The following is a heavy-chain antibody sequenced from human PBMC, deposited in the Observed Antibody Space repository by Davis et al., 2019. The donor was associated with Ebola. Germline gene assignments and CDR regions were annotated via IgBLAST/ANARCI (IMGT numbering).Heavy chain of an antibody. Sequence: GEFLKISCAASGFIFRNYVMSWVRQAPGKGLEWVSTLGTSADTYYADSVKGRFTISRDNSRNTLYLQMNGLRVEDTAIYYCAKDTSNIWFDVWGQGTMVTVSS. CDR3: AKDTSNIWFDV. CDR2: LGTSADT. J-gene: IGHJ3*01. V-gene: IGHV3-23*01. CDR1: GFIFRNYV. D-gene: IGHD1-26*01.